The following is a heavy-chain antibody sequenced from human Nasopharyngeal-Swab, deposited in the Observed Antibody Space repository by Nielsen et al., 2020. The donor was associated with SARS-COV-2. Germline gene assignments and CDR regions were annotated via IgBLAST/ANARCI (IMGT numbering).Heavy chain of an antibody. V-gene: IGHV3-23*01. Sequence: GGSLRLSCAASGFTFSSYAISWVRQAPGKGLEWVSVISGSDYSTYYADSVKGRFTISRDNSKNTVSLQMNSLRAEDTAVYYCARAISTRFGRDFWGQGTLVTVSS. CDR1: GFTFSSYA. D-gene: IGHD2-2*02. CDR2: ISGSDYST. CDR3: ARAISTRFGRDF. J-gene: IGHJ4*02.